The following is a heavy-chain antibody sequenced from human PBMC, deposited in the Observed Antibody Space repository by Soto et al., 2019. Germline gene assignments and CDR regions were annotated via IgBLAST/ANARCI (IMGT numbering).Heavy chain of an antibody. V-gene: IGHV1-2*04. J-gene: IGHJ6*02. CDR1: GYTFTGYY. CDR2: INPNSGGT. Sequence: EASVKGSCKASGYTFTGYYMHWVRQAPGQGLEWMGWINPNSGGTNYAQKFQGWVTMTRDTSISTAYMELSRLRSDDTAVYYCAQRVRNGSGYYGMDVWGQGTTVTVSS. D-gene: IGHD3-10*01. CDR3: AQRVRNGSGYYGMDV.